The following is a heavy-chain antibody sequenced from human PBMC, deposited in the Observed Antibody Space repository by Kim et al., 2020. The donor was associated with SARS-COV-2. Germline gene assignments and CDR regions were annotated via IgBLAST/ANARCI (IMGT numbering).Heavy chain of an antibody. Sequence: RYSPSLQSRLTNTKDTSKNQVVLTMTHMDPVDTATYYCAHYSSSWYYFDYWGQGTLVTVSS. D-gene: IGHD6-13*01. CDR3: AHYSSSWYYFDY. V-gene: IGHV2-5*01. J-gene: IGHJ4*02.